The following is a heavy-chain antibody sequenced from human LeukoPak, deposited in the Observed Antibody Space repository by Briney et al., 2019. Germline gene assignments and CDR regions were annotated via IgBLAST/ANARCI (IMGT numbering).Heavy chain of an antibody. V-gene: IGHV1-69*13. CDR3: ARVSFAIREFITTVRGGMNAFDI. D-gene: IGHD3-10*01. CDR2: IIPIFGTA. CDR1: GGTFSSYA. Sequence: ASVKVSCKASGGTFSSYAISWVRQAPGQGLEWMGGIIPIFGTANYAQKFQDRVTITADESTSTAYMELSSLRSEDTAVYYCARVSFAIREFITTVRGGMNAFDIWGQGTMVTVSS. J-gene: IGHJ3*02.